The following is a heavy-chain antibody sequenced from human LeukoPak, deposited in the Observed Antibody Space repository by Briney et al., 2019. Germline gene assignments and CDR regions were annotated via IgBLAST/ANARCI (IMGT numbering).Heavy chain of an antibody. V-gene: IGHV4-34*01. CDR1: GGSFSSYS. CDR3: ARFNLFPYYSFDI. CDR2: INHSGTT. D-gene: IGHD3-10*01. Sequence: PSETLSLTCAVYGGSFSSYSWSWLRQPPGKGLEWIGEINHSGTTNYNPSLKSRVTISVDTSKNQFYLELSSVTAADTALYYCARFNLFPYYSFDIWGQGTMVTVSS. J-gene: IGHJ3*02.